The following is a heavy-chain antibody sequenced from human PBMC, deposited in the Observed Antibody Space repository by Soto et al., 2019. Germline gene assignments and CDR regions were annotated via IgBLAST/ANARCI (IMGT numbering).Heavy chain of an antibody. CDR2: IRYDGSKK. CDR1: GFTFSSYG. V-gene: IGHV3-30*02. CDR3: ANILTGPTDY. J-gene: IGHJ4*02. D-gene: IGHD1-20*01. Sequence: QVQVVESGGGVVQPGGSLRLSCAASGFTFSSYGMHWVRQAPGKGLEWVAVIRYDGSKKYYGDSVKGRFIIFRDNSKNTVDLQMNSLAAEDTVVYHCANILTGPTDYWGQGTPVTVSS.